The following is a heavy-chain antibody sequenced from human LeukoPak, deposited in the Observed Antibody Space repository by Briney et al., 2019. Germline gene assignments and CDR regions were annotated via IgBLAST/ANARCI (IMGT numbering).Heavy chain of an antibody. J-gene: IGHJ4*02. D-gene: IGHD5-18*01. CDR3: ARDRDGYSYGYEIDY. Sequence: SVEVSCKASGGTFSSYAISWVRQAPGQGLEWMGRIIPIFGTANYAQKFQGRVTITTDESTSTAYMELSSLRSEDTAVYYCARDRDGYSYGYEIDYWGQGTLVTVSS. CDR1: GGTFSSYA. CDR2: IIPIFGTA. V-gene: IGHV1-69*05.